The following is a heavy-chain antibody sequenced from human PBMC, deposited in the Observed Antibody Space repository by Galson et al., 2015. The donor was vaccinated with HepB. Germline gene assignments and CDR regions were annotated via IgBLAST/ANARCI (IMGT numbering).Heavy chain of an antibody. D-gene: IGHD3-10*01. CDR2: ISSSSSYI. J-gene: IGHJ6*02. CDR3: ARAERVRGVMDYGMDV. V-gene: IGHV3-21*01. Sequence: SLRLSCAASGFTFSSYSMNWVRQAPGKGLEWVSSISSSSSYIYYADSVKGRFTISRDNAKNSLYLQMNSLRAEDTAVYYCARAERVRGVMDYGMDVWGQGTTVTVSS. CDR1: GFTFSSYS.